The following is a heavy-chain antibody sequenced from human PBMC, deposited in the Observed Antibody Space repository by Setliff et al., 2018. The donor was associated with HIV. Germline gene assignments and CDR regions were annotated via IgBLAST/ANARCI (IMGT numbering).Heavy chain of an antibody. CDR3: TSRPPNSSSRRFDP. CDR2: IKSKIDGGTA. Sequence: GGSLRLSCAASGLNFNNAWMNWVRQAPGKGLEWVGRIKSKIDGGTADYAAPVKGRFTISRDDSKNTLYLQMNSLKIEDTAMYYCTSRPPNSSSRRFDPWGQGTLVTVSS. D-gene: IGHD6-13*01. J-gene: IGHJ5*02. CDR1: GLNFNNAW. V-gene: IGHV3-15*01.